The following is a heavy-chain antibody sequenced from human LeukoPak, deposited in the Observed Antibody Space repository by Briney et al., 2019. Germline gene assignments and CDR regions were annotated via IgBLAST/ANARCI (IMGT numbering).Heavy chain of an antibody. CDR2: IRSKANSYAT. Sequence: GGSLRLSCAASGFTFSGSAMHWVRQASGKGLEWVGRIRSKANSYATAYAASVKGRFTISRDDSKNTAYLQMNSLKTEDTAVYYCTTLPEWELPPGFDYWGQGTLVTVSS. CDR1: GFTFSGSA. CDR3: TTLPEWELPPGFDY. V-gene: IGHV3-73*01. D-gene: IGHD1-26*01. J-gene: IGHJ4*02.